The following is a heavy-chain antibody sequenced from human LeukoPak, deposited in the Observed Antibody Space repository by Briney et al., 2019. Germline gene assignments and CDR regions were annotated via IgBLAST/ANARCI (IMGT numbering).Heavy chain of an antibody. J-gene: IGHJ4*02. V-gene: IGHV3-30*03. CDR2: ISYDGSYK. CDR3: VREKGYSSSWYEGYFDS. Sequence: GGSLRLSCAASGFTFSSYGMHWVRQAPGKGLEWVSVISYDGSYKFYADSVKGRFTVSRDNSKNTVSLQMNSLRAEDTAVYYCVREKGYSSSWYEGYFDSWGQGTLVTVSS. D-gene: IGHD6-13*01. CDR1: GFTFSSYG.